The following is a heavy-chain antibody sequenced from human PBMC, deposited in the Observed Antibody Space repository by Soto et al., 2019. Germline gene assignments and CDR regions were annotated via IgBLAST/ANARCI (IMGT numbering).Heavy chain of an antibody. D-gene: IGHD4-17*01. V-gene: IGHV4-30-4*01. CDR1: GGSISSGDYY. J-gene: IGHJ3*02. CDR2: IYYSGST. CDR3: ARHEYYGDYVSAFDI. Sequence: SETLSLTCTVSGGSISSGDYYWSWIRQPPGKGLEWIGYIYYSGSTYYNPSLKSRVTISVDTSKNQFSLKLSSVTAADTAVYYCARHEYYGDYVSAFDIWGQGTMVTVSS.